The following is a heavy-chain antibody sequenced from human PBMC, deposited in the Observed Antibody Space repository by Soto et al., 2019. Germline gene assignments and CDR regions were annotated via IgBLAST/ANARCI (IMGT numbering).Heavy chain of an antibody. CDR2: IKQDGSEK. J-gene: IGHJ6*02. CDR3: ARDSAPGDYYYYGMDV. CDR1: GFTFSSYW. D-gene: IGHD3-10*01. Sequence: SLRLSCAASGFTFSSYWMSWVRQAPGKGLEWVANIKQDGSEKYYVDSVKGRFTISRDNAKNSLYLQMNSLRAEDTAVYYCARDSAPGDYYYYGMDVWGQGTTVTVSS. V-gene: IGHV3-7*03.